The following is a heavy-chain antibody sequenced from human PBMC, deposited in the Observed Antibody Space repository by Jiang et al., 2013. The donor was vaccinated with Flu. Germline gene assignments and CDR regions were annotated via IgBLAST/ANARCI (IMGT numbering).Heavy chain of an antibody. V-gene: IGHV3-7*01. CDR2: IKQDGSEK. CDR3: ARLRTQATAAGNYYYYGMDV. D-gene: IGHD6-13*01. J-gene: IGHJ6*02. Sequence: VANIKQDGSEKYYXDSVKGRFTISRDNAKNSLYLQMNSLRAEDTAVYYCARLRTQATAAGNYYYYGMDVWGQGTTVTVSS.